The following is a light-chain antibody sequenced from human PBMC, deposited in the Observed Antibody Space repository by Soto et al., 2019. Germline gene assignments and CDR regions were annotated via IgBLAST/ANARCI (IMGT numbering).Light chain of an antibody. CDR1: QSISIW. J-gene: IGKJ1*01. V-gene: IGKV1-5*01. CDR3: QQYSGYPWT. CDR2: DAS. Sequence: DIQMTQSPSTLSASVGDRVTITCRAMQSISIWVAWYQQKPGRAPNLLISDASSLESGVPPRFSGSGSGTEFTLTISSLQPDDFAAYYCQQYSGYPWTFGQGNKVEI.